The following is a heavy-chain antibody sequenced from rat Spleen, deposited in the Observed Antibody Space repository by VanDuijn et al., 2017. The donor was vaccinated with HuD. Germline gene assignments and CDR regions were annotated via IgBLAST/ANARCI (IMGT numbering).Heavy chain of an antibody. Sequence: EVQLVESGGALVQPGRSLKLSCAASGFTFSNYGMAWVRQAPTKGLEWVATINYDGSSTHYRDSVKGRFTISRDNAKSILFLQMDSLRSEDTATYYCTAGGGYWDYWGQGVVVTVSS. J-gene: IGHJ2*01. CDR2: INYDGSST. CDR3: TAGGGYWDY. CDR1: GFTFSNYG. D-gene: IGHD1-11*01. V-gene: IGHV5-29*01.